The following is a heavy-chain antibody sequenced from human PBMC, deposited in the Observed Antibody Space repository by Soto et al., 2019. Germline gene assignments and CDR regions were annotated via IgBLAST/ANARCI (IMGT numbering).Heavy chain of an antibody. CDR1: GLTFSRYA. CDR3: AKDLYGDYGATGED. D-gene: IGHD4-17*01. CDR2: IGGSTSST. J-gene: IGHJ4*02. V-gene: IGHV3-23*01. Sequence: EVQLLESGGGSVRPGGSLRLSCAASGLTFSRYAMTWVRQAPGKGLEWVSVIGGSTSSTYYADSVKGRFTISRDNSKNTLYLQMNSMRAEDTAVYYCAKDLYGDYGATGEDWGQGTLVTVSS.